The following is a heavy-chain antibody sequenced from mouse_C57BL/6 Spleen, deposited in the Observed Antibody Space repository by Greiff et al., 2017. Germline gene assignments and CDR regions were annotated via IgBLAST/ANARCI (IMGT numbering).Heavy chain of an antibody. Sequence: QVQLQQPGAELVMPGASVKLSCKASGYTFTSYWMHWVKQRPGPGLEWIGEIDASDSYTNYNQNFKGQSTLAVDKTASTAYMQLSSLTSEDSAVYYWARGPIYYSLDYWGQGTTLTVSS. D-gene: IGHD1-1*01. V-gene: IGHV1-69*01. CDR2: IDASDSYT. CDR3: ARGPIYYSLDY. CDR1: GYTFTSYW. J-gene: IGHJ2*01.